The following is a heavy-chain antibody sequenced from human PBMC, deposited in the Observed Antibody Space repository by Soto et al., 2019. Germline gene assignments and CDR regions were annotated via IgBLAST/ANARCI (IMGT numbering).Heavy chain of an antibody. J-gene: IGHJ6*03. Sequence: SETLSLTCAVYCGSFSGYYWSWIRPPPGKGLEWIGEINHSGSTRYSPSLKSRVSISVDTSKNQFSLKVNSVTAADTAVYYCARVQFDDFWSGSYYYYYYMDVWDKGTTVTVSS. V-gene: IGHV4-34*01. CDR3: ARVQFDDFWSGSYYYYYYMDV. CDR1: CGSFSGYY. CDR2: INHSGST. D-gene: IGHD3-3*01.